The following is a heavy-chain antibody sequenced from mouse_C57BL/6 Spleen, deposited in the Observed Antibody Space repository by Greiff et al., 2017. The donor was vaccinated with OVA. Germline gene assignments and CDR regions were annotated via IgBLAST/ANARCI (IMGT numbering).Heavy chain of an antibody. CDR3: ADYSNYTWFAY. J-gene: IGHJ3*01. D-gene: IGHD2-5*01. V-gene: IGHV1-81*01. CDR1: GYTFTSYG. Sequence: QVQLQRSGAELARPGASVKLSCKASGYTFTSYGISWVKQRTGQGLEWIGEIYPRSGNTYYNEKFKGKATLTADKSSSTAYMELRSLTSEDSAVYFCADYSNYTWFAYWGQGTLVTVSA. CDR2: IYPRSGNT.